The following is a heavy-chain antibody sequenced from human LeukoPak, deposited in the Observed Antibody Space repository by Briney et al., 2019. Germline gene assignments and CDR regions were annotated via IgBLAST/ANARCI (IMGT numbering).Heavy chain of an antibody. CDR2: IIPIFGTA. V-gene: IGHV1-69*05. D-gene: IGHD6-13*01. J-gene: IGHJ4*02. CDR3: AREGIAAAGTVDY. Sequence: GASVKVSCKASGYTFTSYYMHWVRQAPGQGLEWMGRIIPIFGTANYAQKFQGRVTITMDESTSTAYMELSSLRSEDTAVYYCAREGIAAAGTVDYWGQGTLVTVSS. CDR1: GYTFTSYY.